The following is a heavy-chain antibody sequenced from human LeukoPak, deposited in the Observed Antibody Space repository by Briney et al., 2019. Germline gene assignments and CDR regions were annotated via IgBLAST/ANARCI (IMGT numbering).Heavy chain of an antibody. Sequence: SETLSLTCTVSGGSISSYYWSWIRQPPGKGLEWIGYIYYSGSTNYNPSPKSRVTISVDTSKNQFSLKLSSVTAADTAVYYCARDLIYFDYWGQGTLVTVSS. CDR2: IYYSGST. CDR3: ARDLIYFDY. V-gene: IGHV4-59*12. J-gene: IGHJ4*02. CDR1: GGSISSYY.